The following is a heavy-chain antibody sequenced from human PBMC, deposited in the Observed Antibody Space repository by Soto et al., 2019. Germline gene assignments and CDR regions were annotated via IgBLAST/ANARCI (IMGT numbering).Heavy chain of an antibody. Sequence: GGSLRLSCAVSGFTFSSYAMSWVRQAPGKGLEWVSAISGSGGSTNYADSVKGRSTISRDNSKNTLYLQMNSLRAEDTAVYYCAKEGTAMVIDYWGQGILVTVSS. CDR2: ISGSGGST. V-gene: IGHV3-23*01. J-gene: IGHJ4*02. CDR1: GFTFSSYA. CDR3: AKEGTAMVIDY. D-gene: IGHD5-18*01.